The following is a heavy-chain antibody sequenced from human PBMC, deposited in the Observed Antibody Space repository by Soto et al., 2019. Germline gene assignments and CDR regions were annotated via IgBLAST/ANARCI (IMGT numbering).Heavy chain of an antibody. CDR1: GGTFSCYT. D-gene: IGHD3-10*01. Sequence: QVQVVQSGAEVKKPGSSVKVSCKASGGTFSCYTITWVRQAPGQGLEWLGRIIPIFGVTNYAQKFQDRLTMSADRPTTTAYMELSSLTSADTAVYYCVRDWESTTQTWGFGDSWGQGTLVTVSS. V-gene: IGHV1-69*04. J-gene: IGHJ4*02. CDR3: VRDWESTTQTWGFGDS. CDR2: IIPIFGVT.